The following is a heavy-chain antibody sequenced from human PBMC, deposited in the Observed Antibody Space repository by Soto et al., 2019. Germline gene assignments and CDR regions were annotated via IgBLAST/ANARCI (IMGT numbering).Heavy chain of an antibody. CDR3: ARGRGVNLVRG. Sequence: QVQLVQSGAEMKKPGASVKVSCKASGYTFSSYDINWVRQATGQGLEWMGWMNPSSGHAGYAQKFQGRVTMTRDTAISTAYMELSSLKSEDTAVYFCARGRGVNLVRGWGQGTLVTVSS. CDR2: MNPSSGHA. J-gene: IGHJ4*02. D-gene: IGHD3-10*01. CDR1: GYTFSSYD. V-gene: IGHV1-8*01.